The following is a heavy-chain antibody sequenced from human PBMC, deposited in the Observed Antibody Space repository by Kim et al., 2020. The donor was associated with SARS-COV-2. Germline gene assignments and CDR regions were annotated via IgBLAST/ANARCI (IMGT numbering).Heavy chain of an antibody. Sequence: SETLSLTCAVYGGSFSGYYWSWIRQPPGKGLEWIGEINHSGSTNYNPSLKSRVTISVDTSKNQFSLKLSSVTAADTAVYYCARGRIVVVPAAIRNWFDPWGQGTLVTVSS. D-gene: IGHD2-2*01. CDR3: ARGRIVVVPAAIRNWFDP. CDR2: INHSGST. CDR1: GGSFSGYY. J-gene: IGHJ5*02. V-gene: IGHV4-34*01.